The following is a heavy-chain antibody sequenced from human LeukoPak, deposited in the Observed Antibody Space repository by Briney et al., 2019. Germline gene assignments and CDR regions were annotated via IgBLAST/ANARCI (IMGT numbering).Heavy chain of an antibody. J-gene: IGHJ4*02. CDR3: ARAVRGYSYAYLPY. CDR2: ISAYDGNT. V-gene: IGHV1-18*01. D-gene: IGHD5-18*01. Sequence: ASVTVSCKASGYTFSSYGISWLRQPPGQGLEWMGWISAYDGNTEYAQNLPGRVTMTTDPSTSTAYKELRSLRSDQTALYYCARAVRGYSYAYLPYWGQGTLVTVSS. CDR1: GYTFSSYG.